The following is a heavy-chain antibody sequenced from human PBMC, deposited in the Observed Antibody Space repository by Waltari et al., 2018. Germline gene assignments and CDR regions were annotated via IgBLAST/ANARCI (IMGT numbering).Heavy chain of an antibody. D-gene: IGHD3-3*01. Sequence: QVQLVQSGAEVKKPGSSVKVSCKASGGPFSSYAISWVRQAPGQGLEWMGGIIPSCGTANYGQKFRGRVTITTDESTSTAYMELSSLRSEDTAVYYCARADDFWSGYGTYFDYWGQGTLVTVSS. J-gene: IGHJ4*02. CDR2: IIPSCGTA. CDR3: ARADDFWSGYGTYFDY. V-gene: IGHV1-69*05. CDR1: GGPFSSYA.